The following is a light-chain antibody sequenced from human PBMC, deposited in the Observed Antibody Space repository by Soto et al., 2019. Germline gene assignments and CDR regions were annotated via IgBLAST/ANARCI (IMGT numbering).Light chain of an antibody. CDR1: LTFASSY. J-gene: IGKJ5*01. CDR3: QKYGSSPPYT. CDR2: AAS. Sequence: EILLTQSPDTLSLSPGERATLACRASLTFASSYLAWYQQKPGQAPRLLIYAASTRATGIPDRFSGSGSGADFSLTISRLEPEDSAVYYCQKYGSSPPYTFGQGTRLEIK. V-gene: IGKV3-20*01.